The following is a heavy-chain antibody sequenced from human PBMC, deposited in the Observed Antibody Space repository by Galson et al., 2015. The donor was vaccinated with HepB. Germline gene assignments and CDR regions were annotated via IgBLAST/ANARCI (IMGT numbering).Heavy chain of an antibody. J-gene: IGHJ4*02. V-gene: IGHV3-23*01. CDR2: ISNSGDTT. Sequence: SLRLSCAASGFTFSNYATSWVRQAPGKGLEWIPVISNSGDTTYYAASERGRFTISRDNSKNTLYLQMTGLRAEDTAVYYCAKNQSDYVWGSYRDGSDYWGQGTLVTVSS. D-gene: IGHD3-16*02. CDR1: GFTFSNYA. CDR3: AKNQSDYVWGSYRDGSDY.